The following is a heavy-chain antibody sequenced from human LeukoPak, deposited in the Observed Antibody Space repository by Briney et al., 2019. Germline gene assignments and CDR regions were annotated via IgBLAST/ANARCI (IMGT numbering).Heavy chain of an antibody. CDR2: IRSKAFGATT. J-gene: IGHJ4*02. Sequence: GGSLRLSCTASGFTFGDYAMSWVRQAPGKGLEWVGFIRSKAFGATTEYAASVKGTFIISRDDSKSIAYLQMSSLKTEDTAVYYCTRDSGSYSDYWGQGTLVTVSS. CDR1: GFTFGDYA. D-gene: IGHD1-26*01. V-gene: IGHV3-49*04. CDR3: TRDSGSYSDY.